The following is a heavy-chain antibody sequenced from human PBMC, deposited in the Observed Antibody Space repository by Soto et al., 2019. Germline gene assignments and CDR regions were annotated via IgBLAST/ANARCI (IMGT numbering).Heavy chain of an antibody. Sequence: QVQLVQSGAEVKKPGSSVKVSCKASGGTFSSYAISWVRQAPGQGLEWMGGIIPIFGTANYAQKFQGRVTITADESTSTAYMELSRLRSEDTAVYYCASILDRYCSGGSCYSRFDYWGQGTLVTVSS. CDR3: ASILDRYCSGGSCYSRFDY. J-gene: IGHJ4*02. CDR2: IIPIFGTA. V-gene: IGHV1-69*01. CDR1: GGTFSSYA. D-gene: IGHD2-15*01.